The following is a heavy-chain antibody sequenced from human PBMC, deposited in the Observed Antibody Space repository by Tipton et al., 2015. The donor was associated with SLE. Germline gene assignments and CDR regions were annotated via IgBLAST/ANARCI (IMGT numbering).Heavy chain of an antibody. D-gene: IGHD3-16*01. CDR2: IYHSGST. J-gene: IGHJ4*02. Sequence: TLSLTCSVSGASLSSNYWSWIRQPPGKGLEWIGYIYHSGSTYYTPSLRSRVAMSIDTSQNQFSLRLTSVTAADTAVYYCARGGAGIGDLGYWGQGTLVTVSS. CDR1: GASLSSNY. V-gene: IGHV4-59*06. CDR3: ARGGAGIGDLGY.